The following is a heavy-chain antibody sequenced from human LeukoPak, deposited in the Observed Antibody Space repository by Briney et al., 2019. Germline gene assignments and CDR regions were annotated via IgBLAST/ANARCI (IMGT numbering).Heavy chain of an antibody. J-gene: IGHJ4*02. V-gene: IGHV3-23*01. CDR3: AKDIYDSSGYHY. CDR1: GFTFSDYY. Sequence: GGSLRLSCAASGFTFSDYYMSWIRQAPGKGLEWVSAISGSGGSTYYADSVKGRFTISRDNSKNTLYLQMNSLRAEDTAVYYCAKDIYDSSGYHYWGQGTLVTVSS. D-gene: IGHD3-22*01. CDR2: ISGSGGST.